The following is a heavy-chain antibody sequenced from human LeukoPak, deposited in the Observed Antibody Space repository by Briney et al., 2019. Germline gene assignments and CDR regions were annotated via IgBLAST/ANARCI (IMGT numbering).Heavy chain of an antibody. Sequence: GGSLRLSCAASGFTFTSYAMSWVRQAPGKGLEWVSGISGSGGNTYYADSVKGRFTISRDNSKNTLYLHMNSLRVEDTAIYYCAKSGDGYSSSRPYFFDYWGQGTLVTVSS. D-gene: IGHD6-13*01. J-gene: IGHJ4*02. V-gene: IGHV3-23*01. CDR3: AKSGDGYSSSRPYFFDY. CDR2: ISGSGGNT. CDR1: GFTFTSYA.